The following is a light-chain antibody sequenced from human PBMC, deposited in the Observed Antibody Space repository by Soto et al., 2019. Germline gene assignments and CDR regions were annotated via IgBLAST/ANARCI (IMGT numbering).Light chain of an antibody. V-gene: IGKV3-11*01. CDR2: DAS. Sequence: EMVLTQAPATLSLSPGDRATLSCRASQSVSSYLAWYQQKTGQAPRIIIYDASNRATGIPARFSGSGYGTDFTLTISSLETEDFAVYYCQQRSNWPITFGQGTRLEIK. J-gene: IGKJ5*01. CDR1: QSVSSY. CDR3: QQRSNWPIT.